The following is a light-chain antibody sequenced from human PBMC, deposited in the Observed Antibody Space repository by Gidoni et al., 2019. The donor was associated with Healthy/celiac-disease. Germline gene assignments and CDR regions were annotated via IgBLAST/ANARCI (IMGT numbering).Light chain of an antibody. CDR2: EVS. CDR3: SSYTSSSTLVV. Sequence: QSALTQPASVSGSPGQSITISCTGTISDVGGYNYVSWYQQHPGKAPKLMIYEVSNRPSGVSNRFSGSKSGNTASLTISGLQAEDEADYYCSSYTSSSTLVVFGTGTKVTVL. CDR1: ISDVGGYNY. J-gene: IGLJ1*01. V-gene: IGLV2-14*01.